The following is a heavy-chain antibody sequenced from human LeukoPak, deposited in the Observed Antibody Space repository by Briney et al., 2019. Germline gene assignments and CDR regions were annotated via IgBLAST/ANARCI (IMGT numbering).Heavy chain of an antibody. CDR3: ARDRALYDSRRGYYYTEDDY. CDR2: ISWNSGSI. Sequence: PGGSLRLSCAAFGFTFDDYAMPWVRQAPGKGLEWVSGISWNSGSIGYADSVKGRFTISRDNAKSSLYLQMNSLRADDTAVYYCARDRALYDSRRGYYYTEDDYWGQGTLVTVSS. J-gene: IGHJ4*02. V-gene: IGHV3-9*01. D-gene: IGHD3-22*01. CDR1: GFTFDDYA.